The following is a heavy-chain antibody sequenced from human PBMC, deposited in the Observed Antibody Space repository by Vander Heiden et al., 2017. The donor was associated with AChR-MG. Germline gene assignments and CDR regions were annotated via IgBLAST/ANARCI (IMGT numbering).Heavy chain of an antibody. CDR1: GFIFSSYG. D-gene: IGHD6-19*01. CDR3: AKDLYSSGWYLTSPFDY. V-gene: IGHV3-30*02. J-gene: IGHJ4*02. Sequence: QVQLVESGGGVVQPGGSLSLSRAASGFIFSSYGTHWVRQAPGKGLEWVAFIRYDGSNKYYADYVKGRFTISRDNSKNTLYLQMNSLRAEDTAVYYCAKDLYSSGWYLTSPFDYWGQGTLVTVSS. CDR2: IRYDGSNK.